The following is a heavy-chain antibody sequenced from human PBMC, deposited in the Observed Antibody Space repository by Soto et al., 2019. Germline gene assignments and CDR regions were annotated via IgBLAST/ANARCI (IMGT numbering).Heavy chain of an antibody. D-gene: IGHD6-25*01. CDR1: GFTFSAYD. J-gene: IGHJ4*02. Sequence: QVHLVQSGGGVVQPGKSLRLSCVASGFTFSAYDIHWVRQAPGKGLEWLTLISYDGAEKFYAESVKGRFTISRDNTKKTLDLQMDSLTAEDTAIYFCATPILPPRLRGVFDYWGQGTVVTVSS. V-gene: IGHV3-30*04. CDR2: ISYDGAEK. CDR3: ATPILPPRLRGVFDY.